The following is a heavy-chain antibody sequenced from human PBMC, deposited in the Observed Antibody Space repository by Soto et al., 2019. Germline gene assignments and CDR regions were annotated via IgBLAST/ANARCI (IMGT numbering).Heavy chain of an antibody. D-gene: IGHD2-2*01. CDR1: VYTFTSYD. J-gene: IGHJ3*02. CDR3: ARGRGEIIVVVPAAMFSGDAFDI. Sequence: ASVKVSCKASVYTFTSYDINWVRQATGQGLEWMGWMNPNSGNTGYAQKFQGRVTMTRNTSISTAYMELSSLRSEDTAVYYCARGRGEIIVVVPAAMFSGDAFDIWGQGTMVTVSS. V-gene: IGHV1-8*01. CDR2: MNPNSGNT.